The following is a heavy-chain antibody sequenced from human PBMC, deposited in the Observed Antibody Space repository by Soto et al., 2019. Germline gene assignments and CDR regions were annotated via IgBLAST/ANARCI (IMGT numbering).Heavy chain of an antibody. J-gene: IGHJ5*02. V-gene: IGHV4-59*01. CDR1: GGSISSYY. CDR3: ARSIKLRFYRFDP. Sequence: ETLSLTCTASGGSISSYYWSWIRQPPGKGLEWIGYIYYSGSTNYXXSLXXXXXXXXXXXKXQFSLKLSSVTAADTAVYYCARSIKLRFYRFDPWGQGTLVTV. D-gene: IGHD3-3*01. CDR2: IYYSGST.